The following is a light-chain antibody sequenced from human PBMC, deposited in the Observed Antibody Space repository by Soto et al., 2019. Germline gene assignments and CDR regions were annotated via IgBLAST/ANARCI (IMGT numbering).Light chain of an antibody. V-gene: IGKV3-11*01. CDR2: DAS. CDR1: QSVSSY. Sequence: EIVLTQSPATLSLSPGERATLSCRASQSVSSYLDWYQQKPGQAPRLLIYDASNRATGIPARFSGSGSGTDFTLTISSLEPEDFAVYYCQQRSNPITFGQGTRLEIK. J-gene: IGKJ5*01. CDR3: QQRSNPIT.